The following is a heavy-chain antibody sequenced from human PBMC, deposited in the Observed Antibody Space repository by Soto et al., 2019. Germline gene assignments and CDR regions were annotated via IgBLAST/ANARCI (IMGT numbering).Heavy chain of an antibody. CDR3: ARSPPIFGVVN. D-gene: IGHD3-3*01. CDR1: GFTFSSYA. Sequence: EVQLVESGGGLVQAGGSLRLFCAVSGFTFSSYAMSWVRQAPGKGLEWVSAISGSGGSTYYADSVKGRFTISRDNSKNTLYLQMNSLRAEDTAVYYCARSPPIFGVVNWGQGTLVTVSS. V-gene: IGHV3-23*04. CDR2: ISGSGGST. J-gene: IGHJ4*02.